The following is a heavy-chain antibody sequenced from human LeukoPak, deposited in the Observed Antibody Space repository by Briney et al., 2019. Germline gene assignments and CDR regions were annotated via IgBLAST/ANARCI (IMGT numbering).Heavy chain of an antibody. D-gene: IGHD3-10*01. Sequence: PGGSLRLSCAASGFTFSSYAMSWVRQAPGKGLEWIGRIKSKTDGETTNYAEPVRGRFTISRDDSKSAVYLQMNSLKIEDTAVYYCTTDLGTYYHGSQRLIPIDYWGQGTLVTVSS. V-gene: IGHV3-15*01. J-gene: IGHJ4*02. CDR2: IKSKTDGETT. CDR3: TTDLGTYYHGSQRLIPIDY. CDR1: GFTFSSYA.